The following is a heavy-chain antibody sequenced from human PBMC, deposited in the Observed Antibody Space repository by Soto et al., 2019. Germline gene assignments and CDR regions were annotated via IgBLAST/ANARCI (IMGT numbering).Heavy chain of an antibody. V-gene: IGHV3-33*01. CDR2: IWYDGSNK. CDR3: ARARQLKLELRYYYYYYGMDV. CDR1: GFTFSSYG. Sequence: QVQLVESGGGVVQPGRSLRLSCAASGFTFSSYGMHWVRQAPGKGLEWVAVIWYDGSNKYYADSVKGRFTISRNNSKNTLYLQMNRLRAEDTAVYYCARARQLKLELRYYYYYYGMDVWCQGTTVTVSS. J-gene: IGHJ6*02. D-gene: IGHD1-7*01.